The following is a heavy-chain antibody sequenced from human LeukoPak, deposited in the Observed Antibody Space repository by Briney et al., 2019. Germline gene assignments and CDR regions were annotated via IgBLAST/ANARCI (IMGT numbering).Heavy chain of an antibody. CDR1: GFTFSRYW. CDR2: INSDGSST. Sequence: PGGSLRLSCAASGFTFSRYWMHWVRQAPGKGPVWVSRINSDGSSTSYADSVKGRFTISRDNAKNTLYLQMNSLTVEDTAVYYCARDGLTETTRDSDYWGQGTLVTVSS. J-gene: IGHJ4*02. V-gene: IGHV3-74*01. D-gene: IGHD4-11*01. CDR3: ARDGLTETTRDSDY.